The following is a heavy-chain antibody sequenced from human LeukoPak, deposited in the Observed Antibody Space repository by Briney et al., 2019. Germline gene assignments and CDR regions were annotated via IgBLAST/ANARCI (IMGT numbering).Heavy chain of an antibody. CDR1: GFTFSDSA. J-gene: IGHJ5*02. V-gene: IGHV3-30*18. Sequence: GGSLRLSCAASGFTFSDSAMNWVRQAPGKGLEWVAVISYDGSNKYYADSVKGRFTISRDNSKNTLYLQMNTLRAEDTAVYYCAKDVSWNWFDPWGQGTLVTVSS. CDR2: ISYDGSNK. CDR3: AKDVSWNWFDP.